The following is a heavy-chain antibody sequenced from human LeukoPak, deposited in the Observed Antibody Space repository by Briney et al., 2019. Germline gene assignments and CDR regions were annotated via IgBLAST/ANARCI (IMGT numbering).Heavy chain of an antibody. CDR3: ARRGATMVRGVMIDY. D-gene: IGHD3-10*01. J-gene: IGHJ4*02. Sequence: SETLSLPFAVSGGSISSSNWWSWVRQPPGKGLEWVGEIYHSGSTNYNPSLKSRVTISVDKSKNQFSLKLSSVTAADTAVYYCARRGATMVRGVMIDYWGQGTLVTVSS. CDR1: GGSISSSNW. CDR2: IYHSGST. V-gene: IGHV4-4*02.